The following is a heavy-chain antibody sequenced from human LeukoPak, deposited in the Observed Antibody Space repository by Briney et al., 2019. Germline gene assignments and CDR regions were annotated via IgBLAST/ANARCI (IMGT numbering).Heavy chain of an antibody. J-gene: IGHJ4*02. CDR1: GFTFSSHW. CDR3: ARHSDRRDDF. V-gene: IGHV3-7*05. Sequence: GGSLRLSCAASGFTFSSHWMTWVRQAPGKQLKWVASVKPDGGDKYYVDSVKGRFIISRDNAKNSLFRQMGSLQAEDMAVYYCARHSDRRDDFWGQGSLVTVSS. CDR2: VKPDGGDK.